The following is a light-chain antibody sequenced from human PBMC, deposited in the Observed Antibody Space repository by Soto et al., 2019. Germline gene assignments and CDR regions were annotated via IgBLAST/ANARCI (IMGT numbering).Light chain of an antibody. V-gene: IGKV1-27*01. Sequence: DIQMTQSPSSLSASVGDRVTITCRASQGISNYLAWYQQKPGKVPTLLIYAASTFHSGVPSRVSGSGSGTDFGLTITSLQPEDVATYYCENYNNAPFTFGRGTKVDSK. J-gene: IGKJ3*01. CDR3: ENYNNAPFT. CDR1: QGISNY. CDR2: AAS.